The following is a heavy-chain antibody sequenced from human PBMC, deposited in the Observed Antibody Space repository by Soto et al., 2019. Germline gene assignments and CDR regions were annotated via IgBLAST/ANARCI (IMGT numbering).Heavy chain of an antibody. CDR2: TYYRSKWYS. Sequence: QVQLQQSGPGLVKPSQTILLICVISGDSVSSNNAAWNWIRQSPSRGLEWLGRTYYRSKWYSVSAVSVKGRVTIKPDTSKNQFSLQLDSVTPEDTAVYYCARGPAILNPWGQGTLVTVSS. CDR1: GDSVSSNNAA. V-gene: IGHV6-1*01. D-gene: IGHD3-3*01. J-gene: IGHJ5*02. CDR3: ARGPAILNP.